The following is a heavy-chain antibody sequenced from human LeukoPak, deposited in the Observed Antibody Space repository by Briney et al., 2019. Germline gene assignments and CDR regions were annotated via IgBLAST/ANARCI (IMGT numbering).Heavy chain of an antibody. CDR3: ASSAPLFDCSSTSCYQG. CDR1: GGSFSGYY. CDR2: INHSGGT. J-gene: IGHJ4*02. D-gene: IGHD2-2*01. Sequence: SETLSLTCAVYGGSFSGYYWSWIRQPPGKGLEWIGEINHSGGTNYNPSLKSRVTISVDTSKNQFSLKLSSVTAADTAVYYCASSAPLFDCSSTSCYQGWGQGTLVTVSS. V-gene: IGHV4-34*01.